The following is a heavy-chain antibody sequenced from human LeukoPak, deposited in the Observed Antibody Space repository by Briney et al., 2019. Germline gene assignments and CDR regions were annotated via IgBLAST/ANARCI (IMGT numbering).Heavy chain of an antibody. CDR1: GYTFTGYY. CDR2: INPNSGGT. J-gene: IGHJ6*04. Sequence: ASVKVSCRASGYTFTGYYMHWVRQAPGQGLEWMGWINPNSGGTNYAQKFQGRVTMTRDTSISTAYMELSRLRSDDTAVYYCARNRIMVYAIAFWMDVWGKGTTVTVSS. V-gene: IGHV1-2*02. CDR3: ARNRIMVYAIAFWMDV. D-gene: IGHD2-8*01.